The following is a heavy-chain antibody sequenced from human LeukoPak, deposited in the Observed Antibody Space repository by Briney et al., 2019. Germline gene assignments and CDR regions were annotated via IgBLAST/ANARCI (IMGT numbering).Heavy chain of an antibody. D-gene: IGHD3-3*01. CDR1: GGSISSYY. Sequence: PSETLSLTCTVSGGSISSYYWSWIRQPPGKGLEWIGHIYYSGSTNYNPSLKSRVTISVDTSKNQFSLKLSSVTAADTAVYYCARDVWSGYLSHYYYYYMDVWGKGTTVTVSS. CDR3: ARDVWSGYLSHYYYYYMDV. J-gene: IGHJ6*03. CDR2: IYYSGST. V-gene: IGHV4-59*01.